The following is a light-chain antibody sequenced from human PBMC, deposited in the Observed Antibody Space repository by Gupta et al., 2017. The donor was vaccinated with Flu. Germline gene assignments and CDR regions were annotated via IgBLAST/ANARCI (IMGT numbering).Light chain of an antibody. J-gene: IGLJ3*02. Sequence: QSVLTQPPSPSGTPGRRVTISCSGSSSNIGSNYVYWYQQLPGTAPKLLIYRDNQRPSGVPDRFSGSKSGTSASLAISGLRSEDEADYYCAAWDDSVSGWVFGGGTKLTVL. CDR3: AAWDDSVSGWV. V-gene: IGLV1-47*01. CDR1: SSNIGSNY. CDR2: RDN.